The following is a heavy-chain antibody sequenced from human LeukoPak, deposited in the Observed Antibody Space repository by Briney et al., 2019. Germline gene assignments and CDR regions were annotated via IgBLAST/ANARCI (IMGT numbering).Heavy chain of an antibody. V-gene: IGHV4-34*01. CDR1: GGSISGYY. Sequence: SETLSLTCTVSGGSISGYYWSWIRQPPGKGLEWIGEINHSGSTNYNPSLKSRVTISVDTSKNQFSLKLSSVTAADTAVYYCARKSVDYYDSSGYYLGGWFDPWGQGTLVTVSS. J-gene: IGHJ5*02. CDR3: ARKSVDYYDSSGYYLGGWFDP. D-gene: IGHD3-22*01. CDR2: INHSGST.